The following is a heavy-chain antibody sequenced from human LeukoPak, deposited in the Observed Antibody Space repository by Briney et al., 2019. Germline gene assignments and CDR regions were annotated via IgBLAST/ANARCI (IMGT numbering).Heavy chain of an antibody. D-gene: IGHD2-15*01. CDR1: GFTFDDYA. V-gene: IGHV3-23*01. CDR3: TRKTPGRTPFDY. CDR2: VGTGADT. J-gene: IGHJ4*02. Sequence: PGGSLRLSCAASGFTFDDYAMHWVRQAPGKGLEWVSAVGTGADTYYADSVRGRFTNSRDNSKNTLYLQMDSLRAEDTAIYYCTRKTPGRTPFDYWGQGTLVTVSS.